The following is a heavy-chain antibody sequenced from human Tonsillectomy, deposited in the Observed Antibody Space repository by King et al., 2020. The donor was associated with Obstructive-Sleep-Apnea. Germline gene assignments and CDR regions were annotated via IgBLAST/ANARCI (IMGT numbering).Heavy chain of an antibody. V-gene: IGHV3-66*01. CDR1: EVTGRSNY. CDR3: ARGGGGLIIADAFDV. D-gene: IGHD2-8*01. J-gene: IGHJ3*01. Sequence: VQLVESGGGLVQPGGSLRLSCSVSEVTGRSNYRSWVRQAPGKGVEWVSVIYSGGTTYYADSVKGRFTISRDNSENTVYLQMTSVRAEDTAVYYCARGGGGLIIADAFDVWGQGTMVIVSS. CDR2: IYSGGTT.